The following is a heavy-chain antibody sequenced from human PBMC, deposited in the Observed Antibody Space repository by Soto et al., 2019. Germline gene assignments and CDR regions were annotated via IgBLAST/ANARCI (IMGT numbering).Heavy chain of an antibody. CDR1: GYSFTSYL. CDR3: ARTIAAAGTYYYYYGMDV. Sequence: GESLKISCKGSGYSFTSYLMSWVRQMHGKGLEWMGRIDPSDSYTNYSPSFQGHVTISADKSISTAYLQWSSLKASDTAMYYCARTIAAAGTYYYYYGMDVWGQGTTVTVSS. D-gene: IGHD6-13*01. V-gene: IGHV5-10-1*01. J-gene: IGHJ6*02. CDR2: IDPSDSYT.